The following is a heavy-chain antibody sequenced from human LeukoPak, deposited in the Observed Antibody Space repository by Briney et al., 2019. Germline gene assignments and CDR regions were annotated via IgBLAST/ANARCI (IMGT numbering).Heavy chain of an antibody. Sequence: PGGSLRLSCAVSGFSLDDHAMHWVRQAPGKGLEWVSAISGSGGSTYYADSVKGRFTISRDNSKNTLYLQMNSLRAEDTGVYYCATQSVYDILTGYYWGDYWGQGTLVTVSS. D-gene: IGHD3-9*01. J-gene: IGHJ4*02. CDR2: ISGSGGST. CDR1: GFSLDDHA. CDR3: ATQSVYDILTGYYWGDY. V-gene: IGHV3-23*01.